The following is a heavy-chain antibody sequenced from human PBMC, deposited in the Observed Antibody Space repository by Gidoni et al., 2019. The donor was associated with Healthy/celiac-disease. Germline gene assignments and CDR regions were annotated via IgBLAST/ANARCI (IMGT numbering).Heavy chain of an antibody. J-gene: IGHJ6*02. D-gene: IGHD2-15*01. Sequence: QVQLVQSGAEVQKPGASVKVSCMASGYTFTSYYMHWVRQAPGQGLEWMGIINPSGGSTSYAQKFQGRVTMTRDTSTSTVYMELSSLRSEDTAVYYCARDPGYCSGGSCYGGYYYYGMDVWSQGTTVTVSS. CDR2: INPSGGST. V-gene: IGHV1-46*03. CDR3: ARDPGYCSGGSCYGGYYYYGMDV. CDR1: GYTFTSYY.